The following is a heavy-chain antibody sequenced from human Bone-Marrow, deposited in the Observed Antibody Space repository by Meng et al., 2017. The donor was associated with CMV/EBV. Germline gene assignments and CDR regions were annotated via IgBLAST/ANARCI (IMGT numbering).Heavy chain of an antibody. Sequence: SETLSLTCAVYGGSFSGYYWSWIRQPPGKGLEWIGEINHSGNTNYNPSLKSRVTISVDTSKNQFSLKLSSVTAADTAVYYCARGGYCSSTSCYLGVYYYYYGMDVWGQGTTVTVSS. CDR1: GGSFSGYY. J-gene: IGHJ6*02. V-gene: IGHV4-34*01. CDR2: INHSGNT. D-gene: IGHD2-2*01. CDR3: ARGGYCSSTSCYLGVYYYYYGMDV.